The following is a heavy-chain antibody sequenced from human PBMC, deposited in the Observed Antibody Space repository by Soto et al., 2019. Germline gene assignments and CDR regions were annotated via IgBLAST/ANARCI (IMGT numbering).Heavy chain of an antibody. V-gene: IGHV1-2*02. CDR3: ARSSGGFSDFDH. J-gene: IGHJ4*02. CDR2: INPNSGDT. CDR1: GYTFTAYD. D-gene: IGHD3-22*01. Sequence: ASVKVSCKTSGYTFTAYDLHWVRQAPGQGLEWMGWINPNSGDTNYAQKFQGRVTMTRDTSISTAYMDLTRLTSDDTAVFYCARSSGGFSDFDHWGQGTLVTVSS.